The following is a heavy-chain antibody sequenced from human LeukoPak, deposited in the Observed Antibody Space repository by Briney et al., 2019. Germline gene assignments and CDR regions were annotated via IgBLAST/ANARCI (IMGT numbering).Heavy chain of an antibody. Sequence: PSVKVSCKASGFTFTISAVQWVRQARGQRLEWIGWIVVGSGNTNYAQKFQERVTITRDRSTSTAYMELPSLRSEDTAVYYCAAAPTYSSGWRRGWAFDIWGQGTMVTVSS. J-gene: IGHJ3*02. CDR3: AAAPTYSSGWRRGWAFDI. CDR2: IVVGSGNT. V-gene: IGHV1-58*01. CDR1: GFTFTISA. D-gene: IGHD6-19*01.